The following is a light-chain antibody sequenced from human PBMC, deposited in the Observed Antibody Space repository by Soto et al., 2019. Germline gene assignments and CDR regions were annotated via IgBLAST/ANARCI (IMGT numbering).Light chain of an antibody. J-gene: IGKJ1*01. CDR2: DAS. CDR3: QQYDNCPPWT. CDR1: QSVSSN. V-gene: IGKV3-15*01. Sequence: EIVMTQSPATLSVSPGERATLSCRASQSVSSNLAWYQQKPGQPPRLLIYDASTRATGIPARFSGSGSGTEFTLTISSLQSEDVAVYYCQQYDNCPPWTFGQGTKVEIK.